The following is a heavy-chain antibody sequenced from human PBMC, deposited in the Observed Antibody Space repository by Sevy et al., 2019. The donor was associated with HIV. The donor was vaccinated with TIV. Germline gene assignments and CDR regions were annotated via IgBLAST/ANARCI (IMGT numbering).Heavy chain of an antibody. CDR1: GFTFSNYA. CDR3: VKEVSQYSYSDY. CDR2: ISGSADAT. V-gene: IGHV3-23*01. J-gene: IGHJ4*02. D-gene: IGHD5-18*01. Sequence: GGSLRLSCAASGFTFSNYAMSWVRQTPGKGLEWVSGISGSADATYYTHSVKGRFTISRDNSKNTVYLQMNSLRAEDTAVYYCVKEVSQYSYSDYWGQGTLVTVSS.